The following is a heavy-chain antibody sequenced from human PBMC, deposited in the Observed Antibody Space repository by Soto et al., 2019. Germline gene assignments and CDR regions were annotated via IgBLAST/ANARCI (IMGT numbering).Heavy chain of an antibody. CDR3: ASPVAGYYYYYYMDV. Sequence: QVQLQQWGAGLLKPSETLSLTCAVYGGSFSGYYWSWIRQPPGKGLEWIGEINHSGSTNYNPSLKSRVTISVDTSKNQFSLKLSSVTAADTAVYYCASPVAGYYYYYYMDVWGKGTTVTVSS. V-gene: IGHV4-34*01. D-gene: IGHD6-19*01. J-gene: IGHJ6*03. CDR1: GGSFSGYY. CDR2: INHSGST.